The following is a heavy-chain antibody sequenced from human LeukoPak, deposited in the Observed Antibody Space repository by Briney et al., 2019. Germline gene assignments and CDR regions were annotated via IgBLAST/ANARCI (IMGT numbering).Heavy chain of an antibody. CDR2: IYYSGST. CDR1: GGSISGSSYY. CDR3: ARGAYGDPTSFDY. J-gene: IGHJ4*02. Sequence: PSETLSLTCTVSGGSISGSSYYWGWIRQPPGKGLEWIGSIYYSGSTYYNPSLKSRVTISVDTSKNQFSLKLSSVTAADTAVYYCARGAYGDPTSFDYWGQGTLVTVSS. V-gene: IGHV4-39*07. D-gene: IGHD4-17*01.